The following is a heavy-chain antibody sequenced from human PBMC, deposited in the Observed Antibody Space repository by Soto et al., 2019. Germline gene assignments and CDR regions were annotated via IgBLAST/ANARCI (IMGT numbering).Heavy chain of an antibody. Sequence: VASVKVCCKASGGTFSSYAISWVRQAPGQGLEWMGGIIPIFGTANYAQKFQGRVTITADESTSTAYMELSSLRSEDTAVYYCARDLIRDLFDAFDIWGQGTMVIVSS. J-gene: IGHJ3*02. V-gene: IGHV1-69*13. CDR2: IIPIFGTA. CDR1: GGTFSSYA. CDR3: ARDLIRDLFDAFDI. D-gene: IGHD3-10*01.